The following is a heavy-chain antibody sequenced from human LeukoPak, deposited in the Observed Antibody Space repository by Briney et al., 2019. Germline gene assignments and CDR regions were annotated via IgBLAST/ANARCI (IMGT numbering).Heavy chain of an antibody. V-gene: IGHV5-51*01. CDR3: ARLVNSPKWELLQVAFDY. CDR2: IYPGDSDT. J-gene: IGHJ4*02. D-gene: IGHD1-26*01. CDR1: GYSFTSYW. Sequence: GESLKISCKGSGYSFTSYWIGWVRQMPGKGLEWMGIIYPGDSDTRYSPSFQGQVTISADKSISTAYLQWSSLKASDTAMYYCARLVNSPKWELLQVAFDYWGQGTLVTVSS.